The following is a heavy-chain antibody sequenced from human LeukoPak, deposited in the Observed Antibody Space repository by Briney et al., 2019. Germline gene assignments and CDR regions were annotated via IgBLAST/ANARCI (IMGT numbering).Heavy chain of an antibody. CDR1: GFTFSSYA. CDR3: ARVTVAGSSLDY. CDR2: ISYDGSNK. D-gene: IGHD6-19*01. J-gene: IGHJ4*02. Sequence: PGRSLRLSCAASGFTFSSYAMHWVRQAPGKGLEWVAVISYDGSNKYYADSVKGRLTISRDNSKNTLYLQMNGLRAEDTAVYYCARVTVAGSSLDYWGQGTLVTVSS. V-gene: IGHV3-30*04.